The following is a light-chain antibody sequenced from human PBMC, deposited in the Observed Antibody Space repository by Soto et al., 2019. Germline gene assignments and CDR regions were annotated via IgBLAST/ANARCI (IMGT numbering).Light chain of an antibody. CDR2: GAS. J-gene: IGKJ4*01. CDR1: QSDLSSY. CDR3: QQYGTSLALT. V-gene: IGKV3-20*01. Sequence: EIVLTQSPCTLSLSPGERATLSCRASQSDLSSYLAWYQQKPGQAPRLLIYGASSRATGIPDRFSGSGSGTDFTLTISRLEPEDFAVYYCQQYGTSLALTFGGGTKVDIK.